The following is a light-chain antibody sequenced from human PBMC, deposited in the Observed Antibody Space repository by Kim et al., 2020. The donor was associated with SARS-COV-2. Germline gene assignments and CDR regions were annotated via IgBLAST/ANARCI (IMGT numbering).Light chain of an antibody. CDR2: GAS. J-gene: IGKJ1*01. CDR1: QSVFGK. CDR3: QQYEDWPLT. V-gene: IGKV3-15*01. Sequence: ETVLTQSPVTLSVSPGESATLSCRARQSVFGKLAWYQQKVGQAPRLLLYGASTRATGIPARFSGSGSGTEFTLTINSLQSEDSAVYYCQQYEDWPLTFGQGTKVDIK.